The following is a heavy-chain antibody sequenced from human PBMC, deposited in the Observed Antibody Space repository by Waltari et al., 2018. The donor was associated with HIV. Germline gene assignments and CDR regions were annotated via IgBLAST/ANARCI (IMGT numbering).Heavy chain of an antibody. CDR3: AKGWTPRYFDY. CDR2: ISYDGSNK. CDR1: GFTFSSYG. D-gene: IGHD1-1*01. V-gene: IGHV3-30*18. Sequence: QVQLVESGGGVVQPGRSLRLPCAASGFTFSSYGMPWVRQAPGKGLEWVAVISYDGSNKYYADSVKGRFTISRDNSKNTLYLQMNSLRAEDTAVYYCAKGWTPRYFDYWGQGTLVTVSS. J-gene: IGHJ4*02.